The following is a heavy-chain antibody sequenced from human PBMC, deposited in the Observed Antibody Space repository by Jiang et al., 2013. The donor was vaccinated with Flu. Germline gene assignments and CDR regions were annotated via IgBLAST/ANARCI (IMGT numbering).Heavy chain of an antibody. D-gene: IGHD3-22*01. Sequence: SGAEVRKPGASVKLSCKTSGYTFTNYYIHWVRQAPGHGPEWMAVINPRGGSTSYAQNFEGRLTMNRETSTTTVYLELSSLRSDDTAVYYCARSGVEGLSSGWPPSLDYFYMDVWGQGTTVTVSS. CDR1: GYTFTNYY. CDR3: ARSGVEGLSSGWPPSLDYFYMDV. J-gene: IGHJ6*03. CDR2: INPRGGST. V-gene: IGHV1-46*01.